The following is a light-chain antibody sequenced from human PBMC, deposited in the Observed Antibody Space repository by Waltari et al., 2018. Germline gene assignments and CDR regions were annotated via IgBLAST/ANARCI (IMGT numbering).Light chain of an antibody. J-gene: IGLJ2*01. CDR3: AVWDDSLSGFVL. V-gene: IGLV1-47*01. Sequence: QSVLTQPPSTSGTPGQRVPISCSGSSSTSGSNYVYWYPHLPGTAPKPLISKNNLRPRGVPDRFSGSGSGTSASPALSGLRSEEWADYFCAVWDDSLSGFVLFGGGTKLT. CDR1: SSTSGSNY. CDR2: KNN.